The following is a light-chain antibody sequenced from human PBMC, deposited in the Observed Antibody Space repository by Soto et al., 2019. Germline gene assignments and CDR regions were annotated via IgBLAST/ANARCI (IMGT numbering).Light chain of an antibody. Sequence: QSALTQPASVSGSPGQSITISCTGTSSDIGSYDLVSWYQQHPGTAPKLIIYEVTKRPSGVSTRFSGCKSRNTASLTLSGLQAVDEADYYCCSFADFTYVFGTGTKVTVL. V-gene: IGLV2-23*02. CDR1: SSDIGSYDL. J-gene: IGLJ1*01. CDR2: EVT. CDR3: CSFADFTYV.